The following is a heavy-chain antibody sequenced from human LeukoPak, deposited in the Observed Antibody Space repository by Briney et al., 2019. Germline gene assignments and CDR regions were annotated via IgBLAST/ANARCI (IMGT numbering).Heavy chain of an antibody. Sequence: SETLSLTCTVSGGSISSYYWSWIRQPAGKGLEWIGRIYTSGSTNYNPSLKSRVTMSVDTSKNQFSLKLSSVTAADTAVYYCARDYCSSTSCYTGNWFDPWGQGTLVTVSS. CDR2: IYTSGST. CDR3: ARDYCSSTSCYTGNWFDP. CDR1: GGSISSYY. J-gene: IGHJ5*02. D-gene: IGHD2-2*02. V-gene: IGHV4-4*07.